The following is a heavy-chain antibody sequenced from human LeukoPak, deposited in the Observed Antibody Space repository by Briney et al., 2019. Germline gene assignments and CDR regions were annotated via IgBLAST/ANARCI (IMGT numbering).Heavy chain of an antibody. V-gene: IGHV3-11*03. CDR3: ARQVPPDY. Sequence: TGGSLTLLCAASGFTFSDYYMTWIRQAPGKWLEWVSYIRGTSSFIKYAVSVKGRFTISRDNAKNALYLQMNSLRVEETAVYYCARQVPPDYWGQGTLGTVSS. CDR2: IRGTSSFI. CDR1: GFTFSDYY. J-gene: IGHJ4*02.